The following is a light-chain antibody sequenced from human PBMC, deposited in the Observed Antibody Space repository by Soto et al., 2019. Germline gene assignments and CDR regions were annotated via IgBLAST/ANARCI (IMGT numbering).Light chain of an antibody. V-gene: IGLV2-23*01. CDR3: CSYAGRSTYV. CDR1: SSDVGGYDV. CDR2: EDI. J-gene: IGLJ1*01. Sequence: QSVLTQPASVSGSPGQSITVSCTGTSSDVGGYDVVSWYQQHPGKAPKLIIYEDIERPSGVSSRFSGSKSGNTAYLTISGLQPEDEADYYCCSYAGRSTYVFGSGTKLTVL.